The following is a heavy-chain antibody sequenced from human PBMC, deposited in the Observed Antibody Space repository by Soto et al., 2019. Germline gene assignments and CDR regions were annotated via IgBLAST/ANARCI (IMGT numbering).Heavy chain of an antibody. V-gene: IGHV4-4*07. J-gene: IGHJ5*02. CDR3: ARARRLENWFDP. D-gene: IGHD5-12*01. CDR1: GGCLFVDY. CDR2: INSDGNT. Sequence: SSETLSLTCTVCGGCLFVDYCTWIRQPAGWGLEWIGRINSDGNTNYSPSLKSRVTMSVDPSRKHFSLNLTSVTAADTASYFCARARRLENWFDPWGPGIQVTVSS.